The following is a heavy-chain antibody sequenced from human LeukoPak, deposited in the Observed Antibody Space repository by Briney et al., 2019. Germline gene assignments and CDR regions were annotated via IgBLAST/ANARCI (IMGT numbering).Heavy chain of an antibody. CDR1: ERTFSGSA. D-gene: IGHD2-2*01. CDR2: FIPIFGTA. CDR3: AVSLRYCSSTSCFDAFDI. Sequence: SGKLSCKASERTFSGSAISSVRQAPGQGLEWMGGFIPIFGTANYAQKCQSRVTITADESTSTAYMELSSLRSEDTAVYYCAVSLRYCSSTSCFDAFDIWGQGTMVTVSS. J-gene: IGHJ3*02. V-gene: IGHV1-69*01.